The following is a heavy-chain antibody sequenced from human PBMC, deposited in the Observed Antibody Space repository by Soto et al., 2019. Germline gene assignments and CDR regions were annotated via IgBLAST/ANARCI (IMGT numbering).Heavy chain of an antibody. CDR3: AREYCSNGVCYMVDY. D-gene: IGHD2-8*01. CDR2: ISTYNGDT. J-gene: IGHJ4*02. V-gene: IGHV1-18*01. Sequence: QVHLVQSGAEVKMPGASVKVSCQTSGYTFTTFGISWVRQAPGQGLEWMGWISTYNGDTNFAQRFQGRVTMTTDTSTSTAYMELRSPRSDDTAVYYCAREYCSNGVCYMVDYWGQGTLVTVSS. CDR1: GYTFTTFG.